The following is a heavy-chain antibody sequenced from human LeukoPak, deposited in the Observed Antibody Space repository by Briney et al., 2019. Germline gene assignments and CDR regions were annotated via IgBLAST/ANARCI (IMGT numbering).Heavy chain of an antibody. J-gene: IGHJ6*03. V-gene: IGHV3-23*01. CDR3: AKDTVPAAMYYYYYMDV. Sequence: PGGSLRLSCAASGFTFSSYAMSWVRQAPGKGLEWASAISGSGGSTYYADSVKGRFTISRDNSKNTLYLQMNSLRAEDTAVYYCAKDTVPAAMYYYYYMDVWGKGTTVTVSS. D-gene: IGHD2-2*01. CDR2: ISGSGGST. CDR1: GFTFSSYA.